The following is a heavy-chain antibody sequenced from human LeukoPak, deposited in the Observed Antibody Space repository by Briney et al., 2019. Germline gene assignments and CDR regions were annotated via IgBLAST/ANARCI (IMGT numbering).Heavy chain of an antibody. CDR3: ARERWNFPDC. CDR1: GGSISRYY. CDR2: IYYSGST. D-gene: IGHD1-7*01. Sequence: SEPLSLTCTVSGGSISRYYWIWIRQPPGKGLECIGYIYYSGSTNYNPSLKSRVTRSVDTSKNQFSLKLNSVTAADTAVYYCARERWNFPDCWGQGTLVTVSS. V-gene: IGHV4-59*01. J-gene: IGHJ4*02.